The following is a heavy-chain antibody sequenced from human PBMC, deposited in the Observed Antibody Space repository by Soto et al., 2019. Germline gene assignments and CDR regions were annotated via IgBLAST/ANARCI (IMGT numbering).Heavy chain of an antibody. Sequence: PGESLKISCKGSGYSFTSYWIGWVRQMPGKGLEWMGIIYPGDSDTRYSPSFQGQVTISADKSISTAYLQWSSLKASDTAMYYCARTDSRQYQLLYSPYYYGMDVWGQGTTVTVSS. CDR1: GYSFTSYW. J-gene: IGHJ6*02. CDR2: IYPGDSDT. V-gene: IGHV5-51*01. CDR3: ARTDSRQYQLLYSPYYYGMDV. D-gene: IGHD2-2*02.